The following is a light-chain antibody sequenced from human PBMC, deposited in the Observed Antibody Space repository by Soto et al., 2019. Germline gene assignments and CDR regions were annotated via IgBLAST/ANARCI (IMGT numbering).Light chain of an antibody. CDR1: SSNIGSNT. V-gene: IGLV1-44*01. CDR2: GQS. Sequence: QSVLTQPPSASGTPGQRVTITCSGSSSNIGSNTVNWYQQVRGTAPKLLIYGQSQRPSGVPDPFSGSKSGTSASLAISGLQSEDEAEYYYAVCNDSLDGRVFGGGTKVTVL. J-gene: IGLJ2*01. CDR3: AVCNDSLDGRV.